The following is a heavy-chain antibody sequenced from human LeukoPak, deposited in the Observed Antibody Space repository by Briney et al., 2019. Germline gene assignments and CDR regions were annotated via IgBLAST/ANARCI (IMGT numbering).Heavy chain of an antibody. CDR2: MSSSGSVI. CDR1: GFTFSDYY. J-gene: IGHJ4*02. D-gene: IGHD3-3*01. CDR3: PRSRSGQY. Sequence: GRSQRLSRSASGFTFSDYYMSWIREAPGKGLVWVLYMSSSGSVIYYADSVKGRFTIPRDNAKNSLHLQMNNLRVEDTAMYYCPRSRSGQYWGQRTLVTVSS. V-gene: IGHV3-11*01.